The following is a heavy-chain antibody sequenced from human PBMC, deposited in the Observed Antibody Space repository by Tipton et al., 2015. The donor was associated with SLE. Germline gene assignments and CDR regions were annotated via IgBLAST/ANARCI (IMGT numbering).Heavy chain of an antibody. V-gene: IGHV1-18*01. J-gene: IGHJ3*02. Sequence: QLVQSGAEVKKPGSSVKVSCKASGYTFTIYGISWVRQAPGQGLEWMGWISASDGNTNYAQKLQGRVTMTTDTSTSTAYMELRSLRSDDTAVYYCARDRNSGSRDAFDIWGQGTMVTASS. CDR1: GYTFTIYG. D-gene: IGHD1-26*01. CDR3: ARDRNSGSRDAFDI. CDR2: ISASDGNT.